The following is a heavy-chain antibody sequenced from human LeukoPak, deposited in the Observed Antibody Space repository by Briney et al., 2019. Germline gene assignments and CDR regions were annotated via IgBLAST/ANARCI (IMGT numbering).Heavy chain of an antibody. J-gene: IGHJ6*03. V-gene: IGHV1-18*01. D-gene: IGHD3-10*01. CDR2: ISAYNGNT. CDR3: ARVNYYGSGSYYDYYYYMDV. Sequence: GASVKVSCKASGYTFTSYGISGVRQAPGQGLEWVGWISAYNGNTNYAQKLQGRVTMTTDTSTSTAYMELRSLRSDDTAVYYCARVNYYGSGSYYDYYYYMDVWGKGTTVTVSS. CDR1: GYTFTSYG.